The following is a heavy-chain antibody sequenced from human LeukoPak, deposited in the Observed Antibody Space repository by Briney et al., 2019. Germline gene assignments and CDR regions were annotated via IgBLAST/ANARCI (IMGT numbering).Heavy chain of an antibody. V-gene: IGHV4-30-2*01. J-gene: IGHJ5*02. Sequence: SETLSLTCAVSGGSISSGGYCWSWIRQPPGKGLEWIGYIYHSGSTYYNPSLKSRVTISVDRSKNQFSLKLSSVTAADTAVYYCARESITMVQGRGILTEIDPWGQGTLVTVSS. CDR2: IYHSGST. CDR3: ARESITMVQGRGILTEIDP. D-gene: IGHD3-10*01. CDR1: GGSISSGGYC.